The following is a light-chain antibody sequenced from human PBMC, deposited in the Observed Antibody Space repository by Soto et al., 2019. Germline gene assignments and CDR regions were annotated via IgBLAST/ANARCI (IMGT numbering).Light chain of an antibody. CDR1: QSISSY. V-gene: IGKV1-39*01. Sequence: DIQMTQSPSSLSASVGDRVTITCRASQSISSYLNWYQQKPGKAPKLLIYAASSLQGGVPSRFSGSTSGTDFTLTITSLQLEDFATSYYQQSYTTPRTFGHGTEVEVK. CDR3: QQSYTTPRT. CDR2: AAS. J-gene: IGKJ1*01.